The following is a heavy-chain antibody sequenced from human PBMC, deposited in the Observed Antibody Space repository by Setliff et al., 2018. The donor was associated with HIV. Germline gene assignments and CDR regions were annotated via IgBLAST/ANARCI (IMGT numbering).Heavy chain of an antibody. CDR2: IRYDSSNK. CDR1: GFTFNDYG. CDR3: AKGASGWSPDY. V-gene: IGHV3-30*02. D-gene: IGHD6-19*01. J-gene: IGHJ4*02. Sequence: GGSLRLFCVASGFTFNDYGMHWVRQAPGKGLEWVTFIRYDSSNKYYADSVKGRFTISRDNSKNMVFLQMNSLRPEDTALYYCAKGASGWSPDYWGQGTLVTVSS.